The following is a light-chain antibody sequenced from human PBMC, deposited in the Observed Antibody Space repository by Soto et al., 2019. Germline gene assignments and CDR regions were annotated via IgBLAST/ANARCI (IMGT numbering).Light chain of an antibody. CDR1: SSDIGAYNS. J-gene: IGLJ2*01. CDR3: ASYTSARTRV. Sequence: QSALTQPASVSASPGQSITISCTGTSSDIGAYNSVSWYQQHPGKAPQLMIYDVSYRPSGISSRFSGSKSGNTASLTISGLQADDDADYYCASYTSARTRVFGGGTKVTVL. V-gene: IGLV2-14*03. CDR2: DVS.